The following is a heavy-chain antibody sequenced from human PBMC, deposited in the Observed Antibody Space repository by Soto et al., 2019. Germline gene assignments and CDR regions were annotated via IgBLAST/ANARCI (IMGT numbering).Heavy chain of an antibody. D-gene: IGHD2-15*01. V-gene: IGHV4-39*01. CDR3: ARERYCSGGSCYSGWFDP. J-gene: IGHJ5*02. CDR1: AGSISSSSYY. CDR2: IYYSGST. Sequence: QLQLQESGPGLVKPSETLSLTCTVSAGSISSSSYYWGWIRQPPGKGLEWIGSIYYSGSTYYNPSLKSRVTISVDTSKNQFSLKLSSVTAADTAVYYCARERYCSGGSCYSGWFDPWGQGTLVTVSS.